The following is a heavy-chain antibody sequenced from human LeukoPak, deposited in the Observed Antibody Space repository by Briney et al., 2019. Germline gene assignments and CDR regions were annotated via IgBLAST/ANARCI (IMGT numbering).Heavy chain of an antibody. Sequence: SETLSLTCTVSGGSISSSSYYWGWIRQPPGKGLEWIGSIYYSGSTYYNPSLKSRVTISVDTSKNQFSLKLSSVTAADTAVYYCARSGVREKYYYDSSGYRGAFDIWGQGTMVTVSS. CDR2: IYYSGST. CDR1: GGSISSSSYY. CDR3: ARSGVREKYYYDSSGYRGAFDI. D-gene: IGHD3-22*01. V-gene: IGHV4-39*01. J-gene: IGHJ3*02.